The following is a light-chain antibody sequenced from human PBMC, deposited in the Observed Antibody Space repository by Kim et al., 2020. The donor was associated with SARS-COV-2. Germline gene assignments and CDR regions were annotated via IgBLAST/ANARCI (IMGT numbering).Light chain of an antibody. CDR3: QQSYSTPRLT. CDR2: AAS. V-gene: IGKV1-39*01. Sequence: DSQMTQSPSALSASVGDRVTITCRASQSISSYLNWYQQKPGKAPKLLIYAASSLQSGVPSRFSGSGSGTDFTLTISSLQPEDFASYYCQQSYSTPRLTFGGGTQVDI. J-gene: IGKJ4*01. CDR1: QSISSY.